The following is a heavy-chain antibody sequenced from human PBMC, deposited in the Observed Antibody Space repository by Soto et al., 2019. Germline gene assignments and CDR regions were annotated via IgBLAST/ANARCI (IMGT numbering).Heavy chain of an antibody. J-gene: IGHJ4*02. CDR3: ARVFRGSGPYYFDY. CDR1: GGSISSGDYY. V-gene: IGHV4-30-4*01. CDR2: IYYSGST. Sequence: PSETLSLTCTVSGGSISSGDYYWSWIRQPPGKGLEWIGYIYYSGSTYYNPSLKSRVTISVDTSKNQFSLRLSSVTAADTAVYYCARVFRGSGPYYFDYWGQGTLVTVSS. D-gene: IGHD6-19*01.